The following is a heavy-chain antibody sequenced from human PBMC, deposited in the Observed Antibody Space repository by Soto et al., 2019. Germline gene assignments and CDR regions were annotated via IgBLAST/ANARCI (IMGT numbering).Heavy chain of an antibody. Sequence: EVQLVESGGGLIQHGGSLRLSCTASGLTFTSYSMNWVRQAPGKGLERVSFISSSSSTIYYADSVKGRFTISRDNAKNSLYLQMNSLRDEDTAVYHCARDRGYTYGFDFWGQGALVTVSS. CDR1: GLTFTSYS. V-gene: IGHV3-48*02. CDR2: ISSSSSTI. CDR3: ARDRGYTYGFDF. D-gene: IGHD5-18*01. J-gene: IGHJ4*02.